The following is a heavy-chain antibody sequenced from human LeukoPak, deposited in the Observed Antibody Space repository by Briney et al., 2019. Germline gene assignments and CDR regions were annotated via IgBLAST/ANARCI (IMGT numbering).Heavy chain of an antibody. CDR3: TTAPWGGDYSFY. D-gene: IGHD4-17*01. J-gene: IGHJ4*02. Sequence: PGGSLRLSCEASGFTFSDHWMNWVRQAPGKGLEWVGRIKSKTDGGTTDYAAPVKGRFTISRDDSKNTLYLQMNSLKTEDTAVYYCTTAPWGGDYSFYWGQGTLVTVSS. CDR1: GFTFSDHW. CDR2: IKSKTDGGTT. V-gene: IGHV3-15*01.